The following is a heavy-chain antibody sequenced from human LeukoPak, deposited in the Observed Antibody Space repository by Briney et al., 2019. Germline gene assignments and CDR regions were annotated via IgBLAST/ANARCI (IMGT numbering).Heavy chain of an antibody. CDR2: IRNGGSNK. Sequence: GGSLRLSCAASGFIFSSYGMHWVRQAPGKGLEWVAFIRNGGSNKYYADSVKGRFTISRDNSKNTLYLQMNSLRAEDTAVYYCAKLLSNSGRFLYWGQGTLVTVSS. V-gene: IGHV3-30*02. J-gene: IGHJ4*02. D-gene: IGHD4-23*01. CDR1: GFIFSSYG. CDR3: AKLLSNSGRFLY.